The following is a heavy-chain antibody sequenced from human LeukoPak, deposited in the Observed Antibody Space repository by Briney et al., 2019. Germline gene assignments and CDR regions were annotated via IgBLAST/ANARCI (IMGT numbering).Heavy chain of an antibody. Sequence: ASVKVSCKASGYTFTGYYMHWVRQAPGQGLEWMGWINPNSGGTNYAQKFQGRVTMTRDTSISTAYMELSRLRSDDTAVYYCARNMVRGVIPSGYWGQGTLVTVSS. J-gene: IGHJ4*02. CDR3: ARNMVRGVIPSGY. D-gene: IGHD3-10*01. CDR2: INPNSGGT. CDR1: GYTFTGYY. V-gene: IGHV1-2*02.